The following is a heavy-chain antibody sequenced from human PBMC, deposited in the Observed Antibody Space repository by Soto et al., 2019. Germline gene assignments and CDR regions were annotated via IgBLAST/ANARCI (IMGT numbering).Heavy chain of an antibody. V-gene: IGHV5-51*01. D-gene: IGHD5-18*01. J-gene: IGHJ4*02. Sequence: GEPLKISCXASGYSFVNYWIGWVCQKPGKGLEWMGVIYPGDSETTYSPSFEGQVIISVDRSRGTAFLEWSSLKASDTAMYYCARPGAPTDTVVYDFWGQGTQVTVSS. CDR1: GYSFVNYW. CDR3: ARPGAPTDTVVYDF. CDR2: IYPGDSET.